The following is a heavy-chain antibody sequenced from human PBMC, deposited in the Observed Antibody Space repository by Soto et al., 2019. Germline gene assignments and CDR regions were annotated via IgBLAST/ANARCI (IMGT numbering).Heavy chain of an antibody. Sequence: PGGSLRLSCAASGFTFSSYGMHWVRQAPGKGLEWVAFISYDGSNKYYADSVKGRFTISRDSSKNTLYMQMNSLRVEDTAVYYCARVSHLETYSGYAGDLDYWGQGTLVTVSS. CDR1: GFTFSSYG. V-gene: IGHV3-30*03. CDR2: ISYDGSNK. CDR3: ARVSHLETYSGYAGDLDY. D-gene: IGHD5-12*01. J-gene: IGHJ4*02.